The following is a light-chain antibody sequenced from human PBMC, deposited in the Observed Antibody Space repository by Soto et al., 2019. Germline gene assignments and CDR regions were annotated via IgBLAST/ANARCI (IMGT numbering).Light chain of an antibody. J-gene: IGLJ3*02. CDR3: SSYTTSSTPWV. Sequence: QSALTQPASVSGSPGQSITISCTGTSSDVGGYHYVSWYQQHPGKAPKLMIYDVIYRPSGVPNRFSGSKSGNTASLTISGRQVEDGADYYCSSYTTSSTPWVFGGGTKVTVL. V-gene: IGLV2-14*03. CDR1: SSDVGGYHY. CDR2: DVI.